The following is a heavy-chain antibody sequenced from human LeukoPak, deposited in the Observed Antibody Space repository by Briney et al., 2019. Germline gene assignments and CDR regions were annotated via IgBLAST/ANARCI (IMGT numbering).Heavy chain of an antibody. J-gene: IGHJ6*03. CDR1: GFTFTTFW. V-gene: IGHV3-74*01. Sequence: PGGSLRLSCATSGFTFTTFWMHWVRQAPGKGLVWVARINHDGSSANYVDSVKGRFTISRDNAKNTVYLQMNSLRAEDTAVYYCARGQDYYYYYMDVWGKGTTVIVSS. CDR2: INHDGSSA. CDR3: ARGQDYYYYYMDV.